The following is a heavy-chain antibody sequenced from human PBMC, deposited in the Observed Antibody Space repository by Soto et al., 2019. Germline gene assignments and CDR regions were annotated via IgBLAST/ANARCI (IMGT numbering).Heavy chain of an antibody. V-gene: IGHV1-69*12. CDR2: IIPVFRSI. Sequence: VQLVQSGAEVTTPGSSVKVSCKASGDTFSSYSIAWVRQAPGQGLEWMGGIIPVFRSINYSQKFQGRVTITADESTTTAYMELTSLRPQDTAVYFCARDDGWNYRYYDMEVWGQGTTVTVS. CDR1: GDTFSSYS. D-gene: IGHD1-7*01. CDR3: ARDDGWNYRYYDMEV. J-gene: IGHJ6*02.